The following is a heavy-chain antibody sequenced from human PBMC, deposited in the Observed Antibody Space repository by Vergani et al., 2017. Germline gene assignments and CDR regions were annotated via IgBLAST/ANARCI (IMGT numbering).Heavy chain of an antibody. CDR2: INHSGST. J-gene: IGHJ6*03. CDR1: GGSFSGYY. CDR3: ARGRMATIRYYYYMDV. D-gene: IGHD5-24*01. Sequence: QVQLQQWGAGLLKPSETLSLTCAVYGGSFSGYYWRWIRQPPGKGLEWIGEINHSGSTNYNPSLKSRVTISVDTSKNQFSLKLSSVTAADTAVYYCARGRMATIRYYYYMDVWGKGTTVTVSS. V-gene: IGHV4-34*01.